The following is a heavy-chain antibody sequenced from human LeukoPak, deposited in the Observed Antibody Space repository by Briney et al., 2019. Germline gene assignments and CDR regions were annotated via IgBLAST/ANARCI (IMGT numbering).Heavy chain of an antibody. Sequence: GGSLRLSCAASGFTFSSYSMNWVRQAPGKGLEWVSSISSSSSYIYYADLVKGRFTISRDNAKNSLYLQMNSLRAEDTAVYYCARDTSGYDSSGYYYPDLYYFDYRGQGTLVTVSS. CDR3: ARDTSGYDSSGYYYPDLYYFDY. D-gene: IGHD3-22*01. J-gene: IGHJ4*02. V-gene: IGHV3-21*01. CDR2: ISSSSSYI. CDR1: GFTFSSYS.